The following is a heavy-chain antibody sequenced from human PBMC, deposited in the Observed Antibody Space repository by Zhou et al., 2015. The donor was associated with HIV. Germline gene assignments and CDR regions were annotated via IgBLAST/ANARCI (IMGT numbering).Heavy chain of an antibody. Sequence: QVQLVQSGAEVKKPGSSVKVSCKASGGTFSSYAISWVRQAPGQGLEWMGGIIPIFGTANYAQKFQGRVTITADESTSTAYMELSSLRSEDTAVYYCARSDSGSDSSGYYYEGAFGYWGQGTLVTVSS. CDR1: GGTFSSYA. CDR2: IIPIFGTA. CDR3: ARSDSGSDSSGYYYEGAFGY. V-gene: IGHV1-69*12. J-gene: IGHJ4*02. D-gene: IGHD3-22*01.